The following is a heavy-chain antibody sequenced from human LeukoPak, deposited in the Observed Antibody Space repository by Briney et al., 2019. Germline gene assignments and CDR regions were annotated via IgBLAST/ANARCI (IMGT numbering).Heavy chain of an antibody. CDR3: ARDDPSIAVAGRD. J-gene: IGHJ4*02. D-gene: IGHD6-19*01. CDR1: GCTFTSYG. Sequence: ASVKVSCKASGCTFTSYGISWVRQAPGQGLEWMGWISAYNGNTNYAQKLQGRVTMTTDTSTSTAYTELRSLRSDDTAVYYCARDDPSIAVAGRDWGQGTLVTVSS. CDR2: ISAYNGNT. V-gene: IGHV1-18*01.